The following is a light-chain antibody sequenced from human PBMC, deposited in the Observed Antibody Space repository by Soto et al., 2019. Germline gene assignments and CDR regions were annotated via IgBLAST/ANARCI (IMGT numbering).Light chain of an antibody. CDR2: GAS. J-gene: IGKJ4*01. Sequence: EIVLTQSPGTLSWSPGERATLSCRARQSVRSSFLAWYQQKPGQPPRLLIYGASSRATGLPDRFSGSGSGKDFTLTGSRLAHEDFAVYYCQQYDGSPTFGGGTKVEI. CDR3: QQYDGSPT. CDR1: QSVRSSF. V-gene: IGKV3-20*01.